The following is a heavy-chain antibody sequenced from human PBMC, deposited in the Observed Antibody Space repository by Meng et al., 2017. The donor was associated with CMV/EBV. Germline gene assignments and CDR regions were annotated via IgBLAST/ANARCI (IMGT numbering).Heavy chain of an antibody. CDR3: ARVSGWYSWALDV. V-gene: IGHV3-64*02. CDR2: ISSDGSNT. CDR1: GFRFSIYA. D-gene: IGHD6-19*01. J-gene: IGHJ3*01. Sequence: GESLKTHWAASGFRFSIYAMYWVRQAPGQGLEFVSLISSDGSNTYYRDSVKGRFTISRDNSKNTVYLQMGSLRAEDTAVYYCARVSGWYSWALDVWGQGTMVTVSS.